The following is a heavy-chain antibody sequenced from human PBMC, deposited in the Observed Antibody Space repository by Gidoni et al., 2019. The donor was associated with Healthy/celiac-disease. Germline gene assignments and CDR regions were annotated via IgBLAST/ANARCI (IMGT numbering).Heavy chain of an antibody. CDR2: IYTSGST. D-gene: IGHD3-3*01. Sequence: VKPSQTLSLTCTVSGGSISSGSYYWSWIRQPAGKGLEWIVRIYTSGSTNYNPSLKSRVTISVDTSKNQFSLKLSSVTAADTAVYYCAREPVYDFWSGSGPIDYWGQGTLVTVSS. J-gene: IGHJ4*02. V-gene: IGHV4-61*02. CDR3: AREPVYDFWSGSGPIDY. CDR1: GGSISSGSYY.